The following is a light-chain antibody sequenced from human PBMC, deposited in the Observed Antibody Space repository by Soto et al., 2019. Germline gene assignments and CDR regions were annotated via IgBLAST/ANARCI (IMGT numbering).Light chain of an antibody. CDR1: QGVSSY. J-gene: IGKJ3*01. CDR3: QQRSNWSL. Sequence: EIVLTQSPATLSLSPGERATLSCRASQGVSSYLAWYQQKPGQAPRLLIYDASNRATGIPARFSGSGPGTDSALTISSLEPEDFAVYYGQQRSNWSLFGPGTKVDIK. V-gene: IGKV3D-11*01. CDR2: DAS.